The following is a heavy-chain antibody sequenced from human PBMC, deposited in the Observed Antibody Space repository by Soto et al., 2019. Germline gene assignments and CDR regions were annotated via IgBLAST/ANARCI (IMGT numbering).Heavy chain of an antibody. CDR1: GFSLTNVQKG. Sequence: QVTLKESGPVLVQATETLTLTCNVSGFSLTNVQKGVAWIRQPPGKALKWLAHILSDVEQSYKSSLKKRLTISQDTSKRQVVLVMTNVEPVDTATYYCARISGRFGASHFDFWGQGSSVIVSS. D-gene: IGHD3-10*01. J-gene: IGHJ4*02. V-gene: IGHV2-26*01. CDR3: ARISGRFGASHFDF. CDR2: ILSDVEQ.